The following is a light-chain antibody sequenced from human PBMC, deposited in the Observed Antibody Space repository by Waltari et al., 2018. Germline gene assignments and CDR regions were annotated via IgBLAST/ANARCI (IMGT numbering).Light chain of an antibody. Sequence: AIQLTQSPSSLSASVGHRITITCPASQDIASALAWYVQKPGKAPHILIYDASTLESGVPSRFSGSGSGTDFTLSISGLQPEDFATYYCQQFINYPLTFGPGTTVDIK. CDR1: QDIASA. CDR3: QQFINYPLT. V-gene: IGKV1D-13*01. J-gene: IGKJ3*01. CDR2: DAS.